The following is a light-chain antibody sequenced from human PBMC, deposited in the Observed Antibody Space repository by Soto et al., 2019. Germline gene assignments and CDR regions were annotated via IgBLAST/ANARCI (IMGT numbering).Light chain of an antibody. J-gene: IGLJ3*02. Sequence: QSALTQPASVSGSPGQSITLSCTGTSSDVGSYHLVSWYQQHPGKAPKLMIYEGSKRPSGVSNRFSGSKSGNTASLTISGHQAEDEADYYCCSYASSSTFWVFGGGTKVTVL. CDR2: EGS. V-gene: IGLV2-23*03. CDR1: SSDVGSYHL. CDR3: CSYASSSTFWV.